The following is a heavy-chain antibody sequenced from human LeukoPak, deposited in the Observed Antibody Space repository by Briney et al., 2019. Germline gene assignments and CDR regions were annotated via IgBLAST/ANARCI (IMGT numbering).Heavy chain of an antibody. V-gene: IGHV4-59*01. Sequence: PSETLSHTCTVSGASISNYYWSWIRQPPGKGLEWIGYIYPSGSTYYNPSLESRVTISAGADKSQFSLKLRSVTAADTAVYYCARDQISTTWYGAFDIWGQGTMVSVSS. CDR1: GASISNYY. CDR3: ARDQISTTWYGAFDI. D-gene: IGHD6-13*01. CDR2: IYPSGST. J-gene: IGHJ3*02.